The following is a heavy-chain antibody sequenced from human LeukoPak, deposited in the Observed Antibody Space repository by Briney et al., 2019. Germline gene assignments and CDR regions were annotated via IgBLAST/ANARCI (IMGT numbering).Heavy chain of an antibody. J-gene: IGHJ4*02. Sequence: PGGSLRLSCAASGFTFTVFAMNWVRQAPGKGLEWVSGIGGGGTNTDYADSVKGRFTISRDNSKNTLTLQMSSLRADDTAVYFCAKDARGYHRPIDHWGQGILVTVSS. D-gene: IGHD3-22*01. CDR3: AKDARGYHRPIDH. V-gene: IGHV3-23*01. CDR2: IGGGGTNT. CDR1: GFTFTVFA.